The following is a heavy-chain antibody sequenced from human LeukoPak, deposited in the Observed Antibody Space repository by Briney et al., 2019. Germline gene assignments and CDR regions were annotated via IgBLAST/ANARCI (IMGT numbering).Heavy chain of an antibody. V-gene: IGHV3-7*01. CDR3: ASVLGVWWYFDL. D-gene: IGHD3-16*01. J-gene: IGHJ2*01. CDR1: GFTFSSYW. CDR2: IKQDGSEK. Sequence: GGSLRLSCAASGFTFSSYWMSWVRQAPGKGLEWVANIKQDGSEKYYVDSVKGRFTISRDNAKNTLYLQMDSLRAEDTAVYYCASVLGVWWYFDLWGRGTLVTVSS.